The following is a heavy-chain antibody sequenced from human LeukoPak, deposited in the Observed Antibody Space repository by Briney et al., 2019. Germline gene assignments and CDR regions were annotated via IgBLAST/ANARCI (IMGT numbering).Heavy chain of an antibody. CDR3: ARSERDCTNGVCPSAEYYYYYYYMDV. V-gene: IGHV1-69*05. CDR2: ISPIFGPE. J-gene: IGHJ6*03. D-gene: IGHD2-8*01. CDR1: GGTFSSYA. Sequence: ASVKVSCKASGGTFSSYAISWVRQAPGHRLKGMEGISPIFGPENSPQKFQGRVTITTDESTSTAYMELSSLRSEDTAVYYCARSERDCTNGVCPSAEYYYYYYYMDVWGKGTTVTVSS.